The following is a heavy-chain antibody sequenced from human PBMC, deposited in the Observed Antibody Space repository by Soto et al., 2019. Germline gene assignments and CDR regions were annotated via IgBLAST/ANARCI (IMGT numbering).Heavy chain of an antibody. V-gene: IGHV4-34*01. CDR2: INHSGST. CDR3: GRGKLSRNYYGSGSHIDY. CDR1: GGSFSGYY. Sequence: SETLSLTCAVYGGSFSGYYWSWIRQPPGKGLEWIGEINHSGSTNYNPSLKSRVTISVDTSKNQFSLKLSSVTAADTAVYYCGRGKLSRNYYGSGSHIDYWGQGTLVTVSS. J-gene: IGHJ4*02. D-gene: IGHD3-10*01.